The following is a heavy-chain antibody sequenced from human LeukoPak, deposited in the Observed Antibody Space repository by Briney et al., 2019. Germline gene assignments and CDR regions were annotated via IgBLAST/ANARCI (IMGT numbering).Heavy chain of an antibody. V-gene: IGHV1-2*02. Sequence: ASVKVSCKASGYIFTGYYMHWVRQAPGQGVEWMGWINPNSGGTNYAQKFQGRVTMTRDTSISTAYMELSRLRSDDTAVYYCARSYGYGNWFDPWGQGTLVTVSS. D-gene: IGHD5-18*01. CDR3: ARSYGYGNWFDP. CDR1: GYIFTGYY. CDR2: INPNSGGT. J-gene: IGHJ5*02.